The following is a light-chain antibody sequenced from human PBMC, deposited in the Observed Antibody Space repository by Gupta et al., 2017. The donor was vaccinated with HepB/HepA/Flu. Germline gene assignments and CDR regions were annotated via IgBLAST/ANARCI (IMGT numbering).Light chain of an antibody. CDR3: QQSYSTPYT. J-gene: IGKJ2*01. V-gene: IGKV1-39*01. CDR2: ASS. CDR1: QTISNY. Sequence: DIQMTQSPSSLSASVGDRVTNSCRASQTISNYLNWYQQKPGKAPNLLIYASSNLQSGVPSRFSGGGSGTDCALTIRSLQPEDFATYYCQQSYSTPYTFGQGTKLEIK.